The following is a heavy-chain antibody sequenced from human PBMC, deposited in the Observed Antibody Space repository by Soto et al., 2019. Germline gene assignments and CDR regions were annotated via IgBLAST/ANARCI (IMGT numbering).Heavy chain of an antibody. D-gene: IGHD6-6*01. CDR3: ARSRRSSSSRGDYYYGMDV. CDR2: INPNSGGT. Sequence: ASVKVSCKASGYTFTGYYMHWVRQAPGQGLEWVGWINPNSGGTNYAQKFQGWVTMTRDTSISTAYMELSRLRSDDTAVYYCARSRRSSSSRGDYYYGMDVWGQGTTVTVSS. J-gene: IGHJ6*02. CDR1: GYTFTGYY. V-gene: IGHV1-2*04.